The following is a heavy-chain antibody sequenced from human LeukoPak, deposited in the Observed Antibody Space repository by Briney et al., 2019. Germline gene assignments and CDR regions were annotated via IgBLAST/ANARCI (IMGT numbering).Heavy chain of an antibody. D-gene: IGHD1-7*01. CDR3: ARGKTHNWNYFWFDP. CDR2: IWYDGSNK. Sequence: GGSLRLSCAASGFTFSSYGMHWVRQAPGKGLEWVAVIWYDGSNKYYADSVKGRFTISSDNSKNTLYLQMNSLRAEDTAVYYCARGKTHNWNYFWFDPWGQGTLVSVSS. J-gene: IGHJ5*02. V-gene: IGHV3-33*01. CDR1: GFTFSSYG.